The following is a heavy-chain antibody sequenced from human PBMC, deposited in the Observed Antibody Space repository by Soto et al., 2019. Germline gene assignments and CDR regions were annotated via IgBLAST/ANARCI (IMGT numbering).Heavy chain of an antibody. CDR3: ARDSGRVFGEMTSGLFDY. CDR2: INAGNGDT. CDR1: GYTFTRYG. V-gene: IGHV1-3*01. J-gene: IGHJ4*02. Sequence: GASVKVSCKASGYTFTRYGMHWVRQAPGQRLEWMGWINAGNGDTKYSQKFQGRVTITRGTSATIDYMELRSLRSEDTAVYYCARDSGRVFGEMTSGLFDYWGQGTLVTVSS. D-gene: IGHD3-10*01.